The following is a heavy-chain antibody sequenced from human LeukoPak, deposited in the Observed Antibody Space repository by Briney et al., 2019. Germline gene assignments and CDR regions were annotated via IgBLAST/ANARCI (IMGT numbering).Heavy chain of an antibody. D-gene: IGHD1-14*01. CDR3: ARGGNTSRSGDFQH. CDR1: GESFSGYF. CDR2: INHGGTT. J-gene: IGHJ1*01. Sequence: SETLSLTCAAYGESFSGYFWTRIRQSPGKGLEWIGDINHGGTTHCNPSVKSRVTISLDTSKNQFSLKLRSVTAADTAVYYCARGGNTSRSGDFQHWGQGTLVTVSS. V-gene: IGHV4-34*01.